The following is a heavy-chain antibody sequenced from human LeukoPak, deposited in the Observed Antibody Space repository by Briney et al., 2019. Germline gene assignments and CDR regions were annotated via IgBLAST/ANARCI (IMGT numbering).Heavy chain of an antibody. J-gene: IGHJ3*02. D-gene: IGHD1-1*01. CDR3: AKDKRPQPPGAFDI. Sequence: GGSLRLSCAASGFTFDDYAMHWVRQAPGKGLEWVSGISWNSGSIGYADSVKGRFTISRDNAKNSLYLQMNSLRAEDTALYYCAKDKRPQPPGAFDIWGQGTMVTVSS. CDR1: GFTFDDYA. CDR2: ISWNSGSI. V-gene: IGHV3-9*01.